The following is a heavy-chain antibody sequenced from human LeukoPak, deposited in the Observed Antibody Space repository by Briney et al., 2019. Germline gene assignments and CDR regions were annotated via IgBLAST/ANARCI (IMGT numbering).Heavy chain of an antibody. CDR2: VRIKGNGYAT. Sequence: GGSLRLSCAASGFTFSGSAIHWVRQASGKGLEWVGRVRIKGNGYATQYAAPVKGRFTMSRDDSKNTAYLQMNSLKAEGTAVYFFSSYDNSGYYYRNYWGEGTLVTVSS. J-gene: IGHJ4*02. V-gene: IGHV3-73*01. CDR1: GFTFSGSA. CDR3: SSYDNSGYYYRNY. D-gene: IGHD3-22*01.